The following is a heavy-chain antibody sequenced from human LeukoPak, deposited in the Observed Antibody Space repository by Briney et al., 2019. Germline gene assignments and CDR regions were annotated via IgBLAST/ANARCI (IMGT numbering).Heavy chain of an antibody. CDR3: ARGGGYDFWSGYPIQETYYYYYYMDV. CDR2: IIPIFGTA. V-gene: IGHV1-69*05. D-gene: IGHD3-3*01. CDR1: GGTFSSYA. J-gene: IGHJ6*03. Sequence: GSSVKVSCKASGGTFSSYAISWVRQAPGQGLEWMGGIIPIFGTANYAQKFQGRVTITTDESTSTAYMELSSLRSEDTAVYYCARGGGYDFWSGYPIQETYYYYYYMDVWGKGTTVTVSS.